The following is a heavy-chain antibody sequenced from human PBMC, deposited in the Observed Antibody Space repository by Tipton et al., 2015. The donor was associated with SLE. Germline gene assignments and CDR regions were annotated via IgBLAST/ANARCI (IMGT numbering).Heavy chain of an antibody. D-gene: IGHD4-11*01. CDR2: ISWNSGSI. J-gene: IGHJ6*02. CDR1: GFTFDDYA. Sequence: SLRLSCAASGFTFDDYAMHWVRQAPGKGLEWVSGISWNSGSIGYADSVKGRFTISRDNAKNSLYLQMNSLRAEDTAIYYCARPQVPSDSHFYYGLDVWGQGTTVTVSS. V-gene: IGHV3-9*01. CDR3: ARPQVPSDSHFYYGLDV.